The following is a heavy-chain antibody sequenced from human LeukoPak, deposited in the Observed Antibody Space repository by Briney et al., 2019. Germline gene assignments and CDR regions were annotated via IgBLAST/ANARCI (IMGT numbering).Heavy chain of an antibody. CDR3: ARNIDYDFDY. Sequence: SETLSLTCTVSGGSISSSSYYWGWIRQPPGKGLEWIGNIYYSGSTYYNPSLKSRVTISVDRSKNQFSLKLSSVTAADTAVYYCARNIDYDFDYWGQGTLVTVSS. CDR1: GGSISSSSYY. V-gene: IGHV4-39*07. J-gene: IGHJ4*02. D-gene: IGHD3-16*01. CDR2: IYYSGST.